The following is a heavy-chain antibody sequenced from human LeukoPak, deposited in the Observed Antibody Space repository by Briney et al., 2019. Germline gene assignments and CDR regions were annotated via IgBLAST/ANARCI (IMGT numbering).Heavy chain of an antibody. CDR2: ISDGSRDT. CDR3: TTRLRNHFDY. J-gene: IGHJ4*02. CDR1: GFTFSSFT. Sequence: GGSLRLSCATSGFTFSSFTMNWVRQAPGKGLEWVSTISDGSRDTHYAGSVKGRFTISRDDSQNIVYLQMDSLRAEDTALYYCTTRLRNHFDYWGQGAQVTVSS. V-gene: IGHV3-23*01. D-gene: IGHD5-12*01.